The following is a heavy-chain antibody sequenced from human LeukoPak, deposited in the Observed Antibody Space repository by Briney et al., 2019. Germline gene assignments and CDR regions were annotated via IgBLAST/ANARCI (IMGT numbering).Heavy chain of an antibody. CDR3: ARGSWIQLWSGYDY. V-gene: IGHV1-69*13. D-gene: IGHD5-18*01. CDR2: IIPIFGTA. Sequence: SVKVSCKASGGTFSSYAISWVRQALGQGLEWMGGIIPIFGTANYAQKFQGRVTITADESTSTAYMELSSLRSEDTAVYYCARGSWIQLWSGYDYWGQGTLVTVSS. CDR1: GGTFSSYA. J-gene: IGHJ4*02.